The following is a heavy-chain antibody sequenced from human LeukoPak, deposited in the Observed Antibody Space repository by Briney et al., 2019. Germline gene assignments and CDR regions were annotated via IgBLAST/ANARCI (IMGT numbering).Heavy chain of an antibody. V-gene: IGHV3-23*01. Sequence: AGGSLRLSCAASGFTFSNYWMHWVRQAPGKGLEWVSAISGSGGSTYYADSVKGRFTISRDNSKNTLYLQMNSLRAEDTAVYYCAKDQGLRYFDWLFQSDWGQGTLVTVSS. CDR1: GFTFSNYW. D-gene: IGHD3-9*01. CDR3: AKDQGLRYFDWLFQSD. J-gene: IGHJ4*02. CDR2: ISGSGGST.